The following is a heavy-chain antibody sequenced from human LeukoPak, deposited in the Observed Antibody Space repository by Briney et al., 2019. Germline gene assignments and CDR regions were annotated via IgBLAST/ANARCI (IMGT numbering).Heavy chain of an antibody. D-gene: IGHD4/OR15-4a*01. J-gene: IGHJ5*02. CDR1: GGTFSSYA. CDR3: AGELNLWFDP. CDR2: IIPIFGIA. Sequence: ASVKLSCKASGGTFSSYAISWVRQAPGQALEWMGRIIPIFGIANYAQKFQGRVTITADKSTSTGYMEPSSLRSEDTAVYYCAGELNLWFDPWGQGTLVTVSS. V-gene: IGHV1-69*04.